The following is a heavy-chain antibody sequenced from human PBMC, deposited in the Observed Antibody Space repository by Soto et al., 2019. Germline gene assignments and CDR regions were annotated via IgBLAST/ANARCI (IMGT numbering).Heavy chain of an antibody. CDR2: IYHSGST. CDR1: GCSISSGGYS. J-gene: IGHJ5*02. D-gene: IGHD7-27*01. Sequence: ASETLSLTCAFSGCSISSGGYSWSWIRQPPGKGLEWIGYIYHSGSTYYNPSLKSRVTISVDRSKNQFSLKLSSVTAADTAVYYCARVPGPWGQGTLVTVSS. CDR3: ARVPGP. V-gene: IGHV4-30-2*01.